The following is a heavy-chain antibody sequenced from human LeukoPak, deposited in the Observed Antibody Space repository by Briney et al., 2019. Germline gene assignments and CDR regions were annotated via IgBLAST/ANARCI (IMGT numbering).Heavy chain of an antibody. Sequence: GRSLRLSCAASGFTFSSYAMSWVRQAPGKGLEWVSAISGSGGSTYYADSVKGRFTISRDNSKNTLYLQMNSLRAEDTAVYYCAKDRGPWLLGTFDYWGQGTLVTVSS. J-gene: IGHJ4*02. D-gene: IGHD5-24*01. CDR2: ISGSGGST. V-gene: IGHV3-23*01. CDR3: AKDRGPWLLGTFDY. CDR1: GFTFSSYA.